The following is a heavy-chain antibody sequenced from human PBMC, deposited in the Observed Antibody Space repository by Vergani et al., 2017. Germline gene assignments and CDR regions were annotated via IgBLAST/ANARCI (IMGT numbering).Heavy chain of an antibody. CDR3: AKARDPNCKGGNCYSYYYGLDL. CDR2: ISGSGRKT. D-gene: IGHD2-21*01. CDR1: GFTFSSYA. V-gene: IGHV3-23*01. Sequence: EVQLLESGGNLIQPGGSLRLSCGASGFTFSSYAMTWVRLAPGPGLQWVSPISGSGRKTFYTDTVKGQFTISRDNSKDNLYLQMNSLRVEDTAIYYCAKARDPNCKGGNCYSYYYGLDLWGQGTTVTVSS. J-gene: IGHJ6*02.